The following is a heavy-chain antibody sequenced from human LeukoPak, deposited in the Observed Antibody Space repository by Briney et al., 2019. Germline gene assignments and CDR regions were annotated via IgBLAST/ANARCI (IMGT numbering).Heavy chain of an antibody. V-gene: IGHV3-74*01. CDR3: WGYGSGGHDAFDI. CDR1: GFTFSSCW. Sequence: GGSLRLSCAASGFTFSSCWMHWVRQTPGKGLVWVSRINNDGSGTSYADSVKDRFTISRDNAKNILFLQMNSLRAEDTALYYCWGYGSGGHDAFDIWGQGTMVTVSS. J-gene: IGHJ3*02. D-gene: IGHD3-10*01. CDR2: INNDGSGT.